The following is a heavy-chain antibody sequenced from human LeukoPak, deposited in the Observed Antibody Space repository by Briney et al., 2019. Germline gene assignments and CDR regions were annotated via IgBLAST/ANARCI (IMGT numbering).Heavy chain of an antibody. D-gene: IGHD6-6*01. CDR3: ATWGSIAARPLDY. Sequence: ASVTVSCKASGYTFTSYYMHWVRQAPGQGLEWMGIINPSGGSTSYAQKFQGRVTMTRDTSTSTVYMELSSLRSEDTAVYYCATWGSIAARPLDYWGQGTLVTVSS. V-gene: IGHV1-46*03. J-gene: IGHJ4*02. CDR1: GYTFTSYY. CDR2: INPSGGST.